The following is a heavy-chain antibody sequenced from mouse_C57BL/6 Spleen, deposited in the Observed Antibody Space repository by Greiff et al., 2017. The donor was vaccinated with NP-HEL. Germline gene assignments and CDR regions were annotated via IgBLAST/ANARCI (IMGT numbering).Heavy chain of an antibody. CDR1: GYAFRSSW. J-gene: IGHJ3*01. V-gene: IGHV1-82*01. D-gene: IGHD1-1*01. CDR2: LYPGDGDT. Sequence: QVQLQQSGPELVKPGASVKISCKAIGYAFRSSWMNWVKQRPGKGLEWLVRLYPGDGDTNYNGKFKGKATLSADESSSTAYMQLSSLTSEDSAVYCCAREGIYGSSGFAYWGKGTQVTVSA. CDR3: AREGIYGSSGFAY.